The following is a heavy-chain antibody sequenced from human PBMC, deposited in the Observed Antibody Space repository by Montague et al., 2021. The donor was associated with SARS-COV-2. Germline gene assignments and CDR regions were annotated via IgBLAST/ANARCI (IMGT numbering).Heavy chain of an antibody. V-gene: IGHV4-34*01. J-gene: IGHJ4*02. D-gene: IGHD6-19*01. CDR2: INHSGST. CDR1: GGSFSGYY. CDR3: ARGSRQWLVRPPHYYYFDY. Sequence: SETLSLTCAVYGGSFSGYYWSWIRQPPGKGLEWIGEINHSGSTNXNPSLKSRVTISVDTSKNQFSLKLSSVTAADTAVYSCARGSRQWLVRPPHYYYFDYWGQGTLVTVSS.